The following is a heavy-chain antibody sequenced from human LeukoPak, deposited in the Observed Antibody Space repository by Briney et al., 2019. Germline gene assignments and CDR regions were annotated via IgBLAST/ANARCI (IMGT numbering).Heavy chain of an antibody. Sequence: PGGSLRLSCAASGFTFSSYAMSWVRQAPGKWLEWVSAISGSGGSTYYADSVKGRFTISRDNSKNTLYLQMNSLRAEDTAVYYCAKTGLPYGSGSYHDYWGQGTLVTVSS. V-gene: IGHV3-23*01. D-gene: IGHD3-10*01. CDR3: AKTGLPYGSGSYHDY. CDR2: ISGSGGST. J-gene: IGHJ4*02. CDR1: GFTFSSYA.